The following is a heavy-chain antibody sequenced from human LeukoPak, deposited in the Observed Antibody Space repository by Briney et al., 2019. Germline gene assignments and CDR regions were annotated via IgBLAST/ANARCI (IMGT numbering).Heavy chain of an antibody. D-gene: IGHD3-3*01. CDR2: IWYDGSNK. CDR1: GFTFSSYG. J-gene: IGHJ4*02. V-gene: IGHV3-33*01. Sequence: GGSLRLSCAASGFTFSSYGMHWVRQAPGKGLEWGAVIWYDGSNKYYADSVKGRFTISRDNSKNTLYLQMNSLRAEDTAVYYCARSPGYDFWSGYYSGPDYWGQGTLVTVSS. CDR3: ARSPGYDFWSGYYSGPDY.